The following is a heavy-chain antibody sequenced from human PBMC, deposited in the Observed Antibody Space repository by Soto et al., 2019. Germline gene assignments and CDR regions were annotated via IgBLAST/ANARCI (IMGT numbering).Heavy chain of an antibody. CDR3: ARHPERIAQIGWFDP. Sequence: EVQLVESGGGLVQPGGSLSLSCAASGFTFGTYSMNWVRQAPGKGREWVSYISSSRSTIYYADSVKGRFTISRDNAKNSLYLQMNSLRAEDTAVYYCARHPERIAQIGWFDPWGQGTLVTVSS. CDR2: ISSSRSTI. D-gene: IGHD6-13*01. J-gene: IGHJ5*02. CDR1: GFTFGTYS. V-gene: IGHV3-48*01.